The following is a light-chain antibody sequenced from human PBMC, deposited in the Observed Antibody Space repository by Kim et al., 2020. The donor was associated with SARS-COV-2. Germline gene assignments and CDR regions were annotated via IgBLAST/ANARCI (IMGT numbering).Light chain of an antibody. J-gene: IGKJ1*01. CDR2: DAA. CDR3: QQSNNWSPLT. V-gene: IGKV3-15*01. Sequence: LPGEGAAISCRTSRTSNNRLLGCQQKPGRAARILIYDAATRAAAVTARSIGSRSETDYSITISSRQQEDVAVYYCQQSNNWSPLTFGQGTKVDIK. CDR1: RTSNNR.